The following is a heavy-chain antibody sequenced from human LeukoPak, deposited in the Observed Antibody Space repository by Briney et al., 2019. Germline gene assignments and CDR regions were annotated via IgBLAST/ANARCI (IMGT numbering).Heavy chain of an antibody. CDR1: GYALTSSG. D-gene: IGHD2-2*01. CDR2: ISTYNGNT. V-gene: IGHV1-18*01. J-gene: IGHJ3*02. Sequence: ASVKVSCKASGYALTSSGISWVRQAPGQGLEWMGWISTYNGNTNYAQKLQGRVTMTTDTSTSTAYMELRSLRSDDTAVYYCARPAAMPGDAFDIWGQGTMVTVSS. CDR3: ARPAAMPGDAFDI.